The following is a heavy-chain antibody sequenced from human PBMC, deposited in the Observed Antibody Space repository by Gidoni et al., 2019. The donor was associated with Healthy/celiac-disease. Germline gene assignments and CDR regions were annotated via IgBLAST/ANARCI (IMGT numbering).Heavy chain of an antibody. CDR3: ARGDTEYYFDY. J-gene: IGHJ4*02. CDR1: GGSFSGYY. CDR2: INHSGST. Sequence: QVQLQQWGAGLLKPSETLSLTCAVYGGSFSGYYWSWIRQPPGKGLEWIGEINHSGSTNYNPSLKSRVTISVDTSKNQFSLKLSSVTAADTAVYYCARGDTEYYFDYWGQGTLVTVSS. D-gene: IGHD5-18*01. V-gene: IGHV4-34*01.